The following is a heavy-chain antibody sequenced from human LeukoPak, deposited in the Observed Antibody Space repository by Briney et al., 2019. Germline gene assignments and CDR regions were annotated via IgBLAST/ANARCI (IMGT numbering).Heavy chain of an antibody. CDR3: ATLGIAVAGYYYYGMDV. J-gene: IGHJ6*02. CDR2: FDPEDGET. D-gene: IGHD6-19*01. V-gene: IGHV1-24*01. CDR1: GYTLTELS. Sequence: ASVKVSCKVSGYTLTELSMHWVRQAPGKGLECMGGFDPEDGETIYAQKFQGRVTMTEDTSTDTAYMELSSLRSEDTAVYYCATLGIAVAGYYYYGMDVWGQGTTVTVSS.